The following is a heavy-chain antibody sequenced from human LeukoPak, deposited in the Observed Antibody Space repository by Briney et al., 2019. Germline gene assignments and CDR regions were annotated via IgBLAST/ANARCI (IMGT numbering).Heavy chain of an antibody. J-gene: IGHJ5*02. Sequence: ASVKVSCKASGYTFTSYGISWVRQAPGQGLEWMGWISAYNGNTNYAQKLQGRVTVTTDTSTSTAYMELRSLRSDDTAVYYCARVGKVTPYNWFDPWGQGTLVTVSS. CDR1: GYTFTSYG. CDR2: ISAYNGNT. CDR3: ARVGKVTPYNWFDP. V-gene: IGHV1-18*01. D-gene: IGHD2-21*02.